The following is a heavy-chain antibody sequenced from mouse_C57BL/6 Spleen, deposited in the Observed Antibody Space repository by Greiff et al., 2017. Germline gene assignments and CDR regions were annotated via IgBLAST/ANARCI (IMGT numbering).Heavy chain of an antibody. CDR2: FYPGSGSI. Sequence: QVQLQQSGAELVKPGASVKLSCKASGYTFTEYTIHWVKQRSGQGLEWIGWFYPGSGSIKYNEKFKDKATLTADKSSSTVYMELSRLTSEDSAVYFCARHEDTRKRGYGSSLYAMDYWGQGTSVTVSS. D-gene: IGHD1-1*01. CDR3: ARHEDTRKRGYGSSLYAMDY. CDR1: GYTFTEYT. J-gene: IGHJ4*01. V-gene: IGHV1-62-2*01.